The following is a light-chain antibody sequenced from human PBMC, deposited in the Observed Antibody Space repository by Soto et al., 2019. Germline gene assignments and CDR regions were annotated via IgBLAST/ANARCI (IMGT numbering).Light chain of an antibody. V-gene: IGLV6-57*01. CDR3: QSYDATNQV. Sequence: NFMLTQPHSVSESPGKTVIISCTRSSGSIASNYVQWYQQRPGSSPTTVIYEDNQRPSGVPDRFSGSIDSSFNSASLTISGLETEDEADYYCQSYDATNQVFGGGTKVTVL. CDR1: SGSIASNY. J-gene: IGLJ3*02. CDR2: EDN.